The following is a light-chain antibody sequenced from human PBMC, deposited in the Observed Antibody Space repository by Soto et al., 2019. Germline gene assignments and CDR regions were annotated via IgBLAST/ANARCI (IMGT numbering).Light chain of an antibody. Sequence: QSVLTQPPSLSGAPGQNIIISCTGGGSNIGAGFDVHWYQQLPGTAPKLLIYGNTNRPSGVPDRFSGSKSGTSASLVITGLQAEDEADYYCQSYDTGLSGPVVFGGGTKLNVL. V-gene: IGLV1-40*01. J-gene: IGLJ2*01. CDR3: QSYDTGLSGPVV. CDR2: GNT. CDR1: GSNIGAGFD.